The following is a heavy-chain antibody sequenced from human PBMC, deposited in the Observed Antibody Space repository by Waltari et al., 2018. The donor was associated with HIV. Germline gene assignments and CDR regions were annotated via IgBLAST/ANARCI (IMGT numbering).Heavy chain of an antibody. J-gene: IGHJ4*02. CDR1: GFTFSTYL. V-gene: IGHV3-7*01. CDR3: ARAYSGTYRIGDY. D-gene: IGHD1-26*01. Sequence: EVQLVETGGALVQPGGSLRVSCVASGFTFSTYLMTWVRRAPGKGVEWVANIKQDGNEKNYLDSVKGRFTISRDNAKNSLYLQMNNLRDEDSATYYCARAYSGTYRIGDYWGQGTLVTVSS. CDR2: IKQDGNEK.